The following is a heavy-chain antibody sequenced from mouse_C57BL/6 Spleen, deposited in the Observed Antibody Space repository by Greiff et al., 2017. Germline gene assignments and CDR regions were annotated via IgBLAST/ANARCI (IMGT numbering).Heavy chain of an antibody. Sequence: QVQLQQPGAELVKPGASVKLSCKASGYTFTSYWMQWVKQRPGQGLEWIGEIDPSDSYTNYNQKFKGKATLTVDTSSSTAYMQLSSLTSANSAVYYCAIRLGRDYYAMDYWGQGTSVTVSS. CDR1: GYTFTSYW. CDR2: IDPSDSYT. D-gene: IGHD4-1*01. J-gene: IGHJ4*01. CDR3: AIRLGRDYYAMDY. V-gene: IGHV1-50*01.